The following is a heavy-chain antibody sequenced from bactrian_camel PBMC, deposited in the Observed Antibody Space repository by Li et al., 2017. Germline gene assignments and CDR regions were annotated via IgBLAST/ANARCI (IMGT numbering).Heavy chain of an antibody. V-gene: IGHV3-3*01. CDR1: AHTVT. CDR2: IVLRDGST. J-gene: IGHJ7*01. D-gene: IGHD4*01. Sequence: HVQLVESGGGSAQSGGSLRLSCKASAHTVTIAWFRQAPGKEREGIAAIVLRDGSTYHAASVKGRFTISQDNTKNTVYLQMDSLKPEDTAMYYCATDIGNRRTMNCDFWLRHNVRSSQDYWGKGTQVTVS.